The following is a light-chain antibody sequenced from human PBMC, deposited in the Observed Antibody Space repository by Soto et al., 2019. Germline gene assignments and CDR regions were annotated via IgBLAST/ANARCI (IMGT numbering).Light chain of an antibody. Sequence: QSALTQPASVSGSPGQSVTISCTGTSSDIGAYDYVSWYQQHPGGVPKLLIYDVSSRPSGVSSRFSGAKSGNTASLTISGPQADDESDYYCSSFADSSARDYVFGSGTKLTVL. CDR3: SSFADSSARDYV. CDR2: DVS. J-gene: IGLJ1*01. CDR1: SSDIGAYDY. V-gene: IGLV2-14*03.